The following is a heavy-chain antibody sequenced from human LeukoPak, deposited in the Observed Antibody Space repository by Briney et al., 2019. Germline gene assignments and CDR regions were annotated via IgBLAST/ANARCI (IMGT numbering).Heavy chain of an antibody. CDR2: IYYSGST. V-gene: IGHV4-39*01. Sequence: PSETLSLTCTVSGGSISSSSYYWGWIRQPPGKGLEWIGSIYYSGSTYYNPSLKSRVTISVDTSKNQFSLKLSSVTAADTAVYYCARRVLWLGELFSFDYWGQGTLVTVSS. CDR3: ARRVLWLGELFSFDY. D-gene: IGHD3-10*01. J-gene: IGHJ4*02. CDR1: GGSISSSSYY.